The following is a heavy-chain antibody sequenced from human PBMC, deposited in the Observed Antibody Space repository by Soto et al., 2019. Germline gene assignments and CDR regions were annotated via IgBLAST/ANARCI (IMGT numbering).Heavy chain of an antibody. V-gene: IGHV3-72*01. CDR3: ARGYCSNGVCYRYIDL. CDR1: GFTFSDHY. Sequence: GGSLRLSCAASGFTFSDHYMDWVRQAPGKGLEWVGRTRNKANSYTTEYAASVKGRFTISRDDSKDSLYLQMNSLKTEDTAVYYCARGYCSNGVCYRYIDLWGRGTLVTVSS. CDR2: TRNKANSYTT. J-gene: IGHJ2*01. D-gene: IGHD2-8*01.